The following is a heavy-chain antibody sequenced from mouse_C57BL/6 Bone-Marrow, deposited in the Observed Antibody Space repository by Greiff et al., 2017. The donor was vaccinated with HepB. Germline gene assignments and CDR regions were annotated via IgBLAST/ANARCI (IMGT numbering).Heavy chain of an antibody. CDR2: IYPGNSDT. CDR3: TRFFYYGSSYDYAMDY. D-gene: IGHD1-1*01. CDR1: GYTFTSYW. V-gene: IGHV1-5*01. Sequence: VHVKQSGTVLARPGASVKMSCKTSGYTFTSYWMHWVKQRPGQGLEWIGAIYPGNSDTSYNQKFKGKAKLTAVTSASTAYMELSSLTNEDSAVYYCTRFFYYGSSYDYAMDYWGQGTSVTVSS. J-gene: IGHJ4*01.